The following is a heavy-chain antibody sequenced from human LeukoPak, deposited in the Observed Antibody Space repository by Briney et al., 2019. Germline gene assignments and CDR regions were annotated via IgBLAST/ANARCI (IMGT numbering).Heavy chain of an antibody. D-gene: IGHD2-2*01. J-gene: IGHJ5*02. Sequence: PSQTLSLTCTVSSGSISSGDYYWSWIRQPPGKGLEWIGYIYYSGSTYYNPSIKSRVTISVDTSKNQYSLKLSSVTAADTAVYYCVRVTGYCSSTSCSYTNNWFDPWGQGTLVTVSS. CDR2: IYYSGST. CDR3: VRVTGYCSSTSCSYTNNWFDP. V-gene: IGHV4-30-4*01. CDR1: SGSISSGDYY.